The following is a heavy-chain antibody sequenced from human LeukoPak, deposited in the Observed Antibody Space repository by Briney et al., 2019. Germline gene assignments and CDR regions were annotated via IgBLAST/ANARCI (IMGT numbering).Heavy chain of an antibody. CDR2: ISYDGSNK. V-gene: IGHV3-30*18. J-gene: IGHJ6*02. D-gene: IGHD6-13*01. CDR1: GFTFSSYG. Sequence: GRSLRLSCAASGFTFSSYGVHWVRQAPGKGLEWVAVISYDGSNKYYADSVKGRFTISRDNSKNTLYLQMNSLRAEDTAVYYCAKNAAGLNHYYYYGMDVWGQGTTVTVSS. CDR3: AKNAAGLNHYYYYGMDV.